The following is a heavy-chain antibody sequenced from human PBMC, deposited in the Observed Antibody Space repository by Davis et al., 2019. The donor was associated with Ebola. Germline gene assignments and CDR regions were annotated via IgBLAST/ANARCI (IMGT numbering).Heavy chain of an antibody. D-gene: IGHD6-6*01. Sequence: GGSLRLSCAASGFTFSSYSMNWVRQAPGKGLEWVSSISSSSSYIYYADSVKGRFTISRDNAKNSLYLQMNSLRAEDTAVYYCARHRPVLNWFDPWGQGTLVTVSS. CDR1: GFTFSSYS. V-gene: IGHV3-21*01. CDR2: ISSSSSYI. J-gene: IGHJ5*02. CDR3: ARHRPVLNWFDP.